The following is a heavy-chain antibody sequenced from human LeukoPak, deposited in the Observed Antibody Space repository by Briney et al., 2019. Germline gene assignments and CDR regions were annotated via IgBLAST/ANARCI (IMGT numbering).Heavy chain of an antibody. Sequence: PGGSLRLSCAASGFTFDDYAMHWARQAPGKGLEWVSGISWNSGSIGYADSVKGRFTISRDNAKNSLYLQMNSLRAEDTALYYCAKDYYYDSSGYYLRGPFDYWGQGTLVTVSS. CDR2: ISWNSGSI. CDR3: AKDYYYDSSGYYLRGPFDY. D-gene: IGHD3-22*01. J-gene: IGHJ4*02. V-gene: IGHV3-9*01. CDR1: GFTFDDYA.